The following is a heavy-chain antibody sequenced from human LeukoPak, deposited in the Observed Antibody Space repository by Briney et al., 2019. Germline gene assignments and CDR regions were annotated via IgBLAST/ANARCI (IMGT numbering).Heavy chain of an antibody. CDR3: ARTRKVWSGYFAFDI. V-gene: IGHV4-34*01. Sequence: YPSETLSLTCAVYGESFSGYYWSWIRQPPGKGLEWIGEINHSGSTNYNPSLKSRVTISVDTSKNQFSLKLSSVTAADTAVYYCARTRKVWSGYFAFDIWGQGTMVTVSS. CDR2: INHSGST. CDR1: GESFSGYY. D-gene: IGHD3-3*01. J-gene: IGHJ3*02.